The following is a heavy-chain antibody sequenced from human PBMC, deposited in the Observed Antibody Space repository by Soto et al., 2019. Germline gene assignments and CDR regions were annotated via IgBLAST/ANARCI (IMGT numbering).Heavy chain of an antibody. D-gene: IGHD1-7*01. CDR3: AKDMLGTTPYGMDV. V-gene: IGHV3-30*18. J-gene: IGHJ6*02. CDR2: ISFDGSDK. Sequence: PGGSLRLSCAASGFIFSNFGMHWVRQAPGKELECVAVISFDGSDKYYADSVQGRFTISRDNSRNTLYLQMNSLRAEDTAVYYCAKDMLGTTPYGMDVWGQGXTVTVFS. CDR1: GFIFSNFG.